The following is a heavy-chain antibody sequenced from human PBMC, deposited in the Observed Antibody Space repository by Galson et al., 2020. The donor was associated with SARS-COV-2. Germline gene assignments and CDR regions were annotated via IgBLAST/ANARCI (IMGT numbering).Heavy chain of an antibody. Sequence: ASVKVSCKASGYTFTGYDINWVRQATGQGLEWMGWMNPNSGNTGYAQKFQGRVTMTRNTSISTAYMELSSLRSEDTAVYYCARGDSDRGSWVPRDNWFDPWGQGTLVTVSS. CDR2: MNPNSGNT. CDR3: ARGDSDRGSWVPRDNWFDP. D-gene: IGHD3-10*01. V-gene: IGHV1-8*01. CDR1: GYTFTGYD. J-gene: IGHJ5*02.